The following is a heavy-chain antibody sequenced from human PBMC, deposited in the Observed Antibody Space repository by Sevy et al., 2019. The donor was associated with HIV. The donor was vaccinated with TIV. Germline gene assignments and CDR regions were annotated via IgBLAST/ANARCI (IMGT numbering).Heavy chain of an antibody. J-gene: IGHJ6*02. CDR2: ISWNSGSI. D-gene: IGHD3-3*01. CDR3: AKDGLRFLEWDYGMDV. V-gene: IGHV3-9*01. Sequence: GGSLRLPCAASGFTFDDYAMHWVRQAPGKGLEWVSGISWNSGSIGYADSVKGRFTISRDNAKNSLYLQMNSLRAEDTALYYCAKDGLRFLEWDYGMDVWGQGTTVTVSS. CDR1: GFTFDDYA.